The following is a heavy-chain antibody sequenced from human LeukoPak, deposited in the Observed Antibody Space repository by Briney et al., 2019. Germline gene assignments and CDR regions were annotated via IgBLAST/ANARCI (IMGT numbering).Heavy chain of an antibody. J-gene: IGHJ6*02. V-gene: IGHV3-33*01. CDR1: GFTFSSYG. CDR2: IWHDGSDK. D-gene: IGHD1-7*01. CDR3: AVWNYHYGMDV. Sequence: GGSLRLSCAASGFTFSSYGMHWVRQAPGKGLEWVAVIWHDGSDKYYADSVKGRFTISRDDSKNTVFLQMNSLRVEDTAVYYCAVWNYHYGMDVWGQGTTVTVSS.